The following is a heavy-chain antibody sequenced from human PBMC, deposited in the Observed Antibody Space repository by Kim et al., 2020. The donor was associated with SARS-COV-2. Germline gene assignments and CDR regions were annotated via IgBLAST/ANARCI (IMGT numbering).Heavy chain of an antibody. J-gene: IGHJ2*01. Sequence: SETLSLTCTVSGGSISSSSYYWGWIRQPPGKGLEWIGSIYYSGSTYYNPSLKSRVTISVDTSKNQFSLKLSSVTAADTAVYYCARRLGDISGPHWYFDLWGRGTLVTVSS. CDR3: ARRLGDISGPHWYFDL. CDR1: GGSISSSSYY. D-gene: IGHD3-22*01. CDR2: IYYSGST. V-gene: IGHV4-39*01.